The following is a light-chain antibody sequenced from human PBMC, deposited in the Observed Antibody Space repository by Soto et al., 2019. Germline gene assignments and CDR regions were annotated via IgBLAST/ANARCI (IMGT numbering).Light chain of an antibody. CDR2: EVS. J-gene: IGLJ2*01. CDR1: RSDVGGYNY. Sequence: HSALTQPPSASGSPGQSVTISCTGTRSDVGGYNYVSWYQQHPGKAPKLMIYEVSKRPSGVPDRFSGSKSGNTASLTVSGLQAEYEADYYCSSYAGSNNVVFGGGTKLTVL. V-gene: IGLV2-8*01. CDR3: SSYAGSNNVV.